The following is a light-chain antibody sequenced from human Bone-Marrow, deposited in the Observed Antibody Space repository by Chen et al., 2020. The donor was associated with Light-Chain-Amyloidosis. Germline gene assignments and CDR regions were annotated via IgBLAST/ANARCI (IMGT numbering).Light chain of an antibody. V-gene: IGKV3-20*01. Sequence: EIVLTQSPGTLSSSPGEGANLSCRASQTISSNYLTWYQQNFGQAPRLRIYGSSSRATCIPARVTGSGSGAGFTLTINRLVPEDFAMYYCQQYGTSPLTFGGGTTVEIK. CDR1: QTISSNY. J-gene: IGKJ4*01. CDR3: QQYGTSPLT. CDR2: GSS.